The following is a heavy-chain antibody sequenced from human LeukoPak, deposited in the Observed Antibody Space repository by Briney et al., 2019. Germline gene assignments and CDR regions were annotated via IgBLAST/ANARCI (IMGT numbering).Heavy chain of an antibody. CDR2: IKQDGSEK. V-gene: IGHV3-7*05. Sequence: TGGSLRLSCAVSGFSFNNYWMSWVRQAPGKGLEWVANIKQDGSEKYYVDSVKGRFSISRDNAKNSLYLQMNSLRAEDTAVYYCARDSYGSVTYGMDVWGQGTTVTVSS. D-gene: IGHD3-10*01. CDR3: ARDSYGSVTYGMDV. CDR1: GFSFNNYW. J-gene: IGHJ6*02.